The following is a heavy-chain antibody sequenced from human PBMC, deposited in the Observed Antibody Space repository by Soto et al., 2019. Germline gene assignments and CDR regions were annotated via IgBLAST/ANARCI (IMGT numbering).Heavy chain of an antibody. CDR3: AKGASGYYYYGMDV. CDR1: GFTFSSYA. D-gene: IGHD2-21*01. V-gene: IGHV3-23*01. Sequence: EGQLLESGGGLVQPGGSLRLSCAASGFTFSSYAMSWVRQAPGKGLEWVSAISGSGGSTYYAYSVKGRFTISRDNSNNTLYLQMNSLRDEDTALYYSAKGASGYYYYGMDVWCQWATVTVSS. CDR2: ISGSGGST. J-gene: IGHJ6*02.